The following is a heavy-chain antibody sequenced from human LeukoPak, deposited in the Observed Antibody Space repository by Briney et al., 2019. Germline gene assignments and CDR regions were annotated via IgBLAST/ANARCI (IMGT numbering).Heavy chain of an antibody. D-gene: IGHD2-15*01. V-gene: IGHV1-2*02. J-gene: IGHJ4*02. CDR2: INPNSGGT. CDR1: GYTFTGYY. CDR3: ARIPVARGTQSH. Sequence: ASVKVSCKASGYTFTGYYMHWVRQAPGQGLEWMGWINPNSGGTNYAQKFQGRVTMTRDTSISTAYMELSRLRSDDTAVYYCARIPVARGTQSHWGQGTLVTVSS.